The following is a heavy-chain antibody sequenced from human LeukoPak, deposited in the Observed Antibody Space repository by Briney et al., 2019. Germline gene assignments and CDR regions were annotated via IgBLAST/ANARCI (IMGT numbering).Heavy chain of an antibody. CDR2: IYYSGST. CDR1: GGSFSNYY. CDR3: ARAERFGESRWFDP. J-gene: IGHJ5*02. D-gene: IGHD3-10*01. V-gene: IGHV4-59*06. Sequence: SETLSLTCTVSGGSFSNYYWSWIRQHPGKGLEWIGYIYYSGSTYYNPPLKSRVTISVDTSKNQFSLKLSSVTAADTAVYYCARAERFGESRWFDPWGQGTLVTVSS.